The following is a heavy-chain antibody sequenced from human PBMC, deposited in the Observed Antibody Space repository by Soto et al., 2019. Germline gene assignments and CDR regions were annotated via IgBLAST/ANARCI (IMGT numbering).Heavy chain of an antibody. Sequence: QVQLVQSGAEVKKPGASVTVSCEASGYTFIAHFIHWVRQAPGQGLEWIGGIYPATGGTNYAQKFRDRVTMTRDTSVSTAYMDVNGLKSDDTAVYYRVRAQSRQLLLAWFDAWGQGTLVTVSS. D-gene: IGHD2-2*01. J-gene: IGHJ5*02. CDR3: VRAQSRQLLLAWFDA. V-gene: IGHV1-2*02. CDR1: GYTFIAHF. CDR2: IYPATGGT.